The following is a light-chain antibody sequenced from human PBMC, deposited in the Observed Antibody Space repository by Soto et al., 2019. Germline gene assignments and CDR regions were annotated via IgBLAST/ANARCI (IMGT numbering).Light chain of an antibody. CDR1: QSVSSDY. J-gene: IGKJ2*01. CDR3: QQYGSSPPT. CDR2: GAS. V-gene: IGKV3-20*01. Sequence: EIVLTHSPGTLSFSPWEIATLSCRASQSVSSDYLAWYQQKPGQAPRLLIYGASSRATGIPDRFSGSGSGTDFTLTVSRLEPEDFAVFYCQQYGSSPPTFGQGTKVDIK.